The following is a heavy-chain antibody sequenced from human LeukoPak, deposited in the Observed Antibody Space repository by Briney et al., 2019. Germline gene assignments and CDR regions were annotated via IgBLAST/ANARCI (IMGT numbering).Heavy chain of an antibody. V-gene: IGHV3-21*01. Sequence: GGSLRLSCAASGFTFSSYSMNWVRQGPGKGLELVSSISTRSSYIYYADSVKGRFTISRDNARNSLSLQMNSLRAEDTAVYYCAARDSYGSGSYPIDYWGQGTLVTVSS. D-gene: IGHD3-10*01. CDR1: GFTFSSYS. J-gene: IGHJ4*02. CDR3: AARDSYGSGSYPIDY. CDR2: ISTRSSYI.